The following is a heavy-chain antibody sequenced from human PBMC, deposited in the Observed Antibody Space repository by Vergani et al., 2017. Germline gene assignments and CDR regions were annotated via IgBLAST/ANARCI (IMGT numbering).Heavy chain of an antibody. CDR3: AKDRIASWDSSYPGPYGMDV. Sequence: EVQLVESGGVVVQPGGSLRLSCAASGFTFDDYTMHWVRQAPGKGLEWVSLISWDGGSTYYADSVKGRFTISRDNSKNSLYLQMNSLRTEDTALYYCAKDRIASWDSSYPGPYGMDVWGQGTTVTVSS. D-gene: IGHD1-26*01. J-gene: IGHJ6*02. CDR2: ISWDGGST. CDR1: GFTFDDYT. V-gene: IGHV3-43*01.